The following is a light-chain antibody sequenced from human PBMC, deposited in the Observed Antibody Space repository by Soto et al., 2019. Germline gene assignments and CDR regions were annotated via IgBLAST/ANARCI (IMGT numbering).Light chain of an antibody. J-gene: IGLJ3*02. V-gene: IGLV1-44*01. CDR3: ATWDDSLSVV. CDR1: SSNIGINT. Sequence: QSVLTQPPSASGTPGQRVTISCSGSSSNIGINTVNWFQQLPGTAPKVLIYYDNQRPSGVPDRFSGSRSGTSASLAISGPQSEDEADYYCATWDDSLSVVFGGGTKLTVL. CDR2: YDN.